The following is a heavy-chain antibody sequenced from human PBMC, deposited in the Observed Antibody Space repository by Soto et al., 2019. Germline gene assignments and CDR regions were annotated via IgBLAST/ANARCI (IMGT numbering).Heavy chain of an antibody. CDR3: ARISLAAAAPYYYYYGMDV. Sequence: PSQTLSLTCAISGDSVSSNSAAWNWIRQSPSRGLEWLGRTYYRSKWYNDYAVSVKSRITINPDTSKNQFSLQLNSVTPEDTAVYYCARISLAAAAPYYYYYGMDVWGQGTTVTVSS. V-gene: IGHV6-1*01. D-gene: IGHD6-13*01. CDR2: TYYRSKWYN. J-gene: IGHJ6*02. CDR1: GDSVSSNSAA.